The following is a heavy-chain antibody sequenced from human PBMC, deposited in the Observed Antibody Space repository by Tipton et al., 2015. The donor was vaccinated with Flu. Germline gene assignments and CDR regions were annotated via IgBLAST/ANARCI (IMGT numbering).Heavy chain of an antibody. J-gene: IGHJ4*02. V-gene: IGHV3-64*02. CDR2: ISSNGVTT. CDR3: SRVALLGSHPDY. CDR1: GFTFSNYA. D-gene: IGHD2-2*03. Sequence: SLRLSCAASGFTFSNYALLWVRLAPGKGLQYVSSISSNGVTTYYADSVKGRFTISRDNSKNTLFLQMGSLRPDDKGLYFCSRVALLGSHPDYWGRGTLVTVSS.